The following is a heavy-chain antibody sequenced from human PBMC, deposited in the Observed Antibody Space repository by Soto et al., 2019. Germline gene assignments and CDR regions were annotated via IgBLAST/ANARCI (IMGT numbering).Heavy chain of an antibody. CDR1: GGSISSGGYY. CDR3: ARVPTASGSYYFDY. V-gene: IGHV4-31*03. CDR2: IYYSGST. J-gene: IGHJ4*02. D-gene: IGHD1-26*01. Sequence: QVQLQESGPGLVKPSQTLSLTCTVSGGSISSGGYYWSWIRQHPGKGLEWIGYIYYSGSTYYNPSLKVRVTMSVDTSKNQFSLKLSSVTAADTAVYYCARVPTASGSYYFDYWGQGTLVTVSS.